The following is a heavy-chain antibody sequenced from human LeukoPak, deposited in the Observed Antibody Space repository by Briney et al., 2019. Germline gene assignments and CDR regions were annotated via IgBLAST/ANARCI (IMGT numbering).Heavy chain of an antibody. J-gene: IGHJ4*02. CDR3: AKGAVAGSQKPGVY. D-gene: IGHD6-19*01. V-gene: IGHV3-23*01. CDR1: GFTLSSYA. CDR2: GSGGGGST. Sequence: GGALRLSFASSGFTLSSYARSLVGQAAGKGLEWVSAGSGGGGSTYYADSVKGRFTISRHNSKNTLYLQMNSLRAEDTAVYYCAKGAVAGSQKPGVYWGQGTQVTVSS.